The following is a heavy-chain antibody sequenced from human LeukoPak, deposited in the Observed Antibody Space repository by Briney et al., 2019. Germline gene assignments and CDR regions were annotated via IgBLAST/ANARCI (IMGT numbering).Heavy chain of an antibody. Sequence: KTGGSLRLSCAASGFTFSSYAMSWVRQAPGKGLEWVSAISGSGGSTYYADSVKGRFTNSRDNSKNTLYLQMNSLRAEDTAVYCCAKGKAVAGRDDAFDIWGQGTMVTVSS. CDR1: GFTFSSYA. D-gene: IGHD6-19*01. J-gene: IGHJ3*02. CDR2: ISGSGGST. CDR3: AKGKAVAGRDDAFDI. V-gene: IGHV3-23*01.